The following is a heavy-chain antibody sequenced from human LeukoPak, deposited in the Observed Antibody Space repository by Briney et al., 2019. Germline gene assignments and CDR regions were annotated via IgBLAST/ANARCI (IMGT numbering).Heavy chain of an antibody. CDR3: AFGGVIAWYFDY. Sequence: GGSLRLSCAASGFTFSWYWMRWVRQAPGKGLEWVANMKQDGRDSHYVDSVKGRFTISRDYTKKSVYLERNSLRADDTAGYYCAFGGVIAWYFDYWGQGTLVTVSS. D-gene: IGHD3-16*02. CDR2: MKQDGRDS. V-gene: IGHV3-7*01. CDR1: GFTFSWYW. J-gene: IGHJ4*02.